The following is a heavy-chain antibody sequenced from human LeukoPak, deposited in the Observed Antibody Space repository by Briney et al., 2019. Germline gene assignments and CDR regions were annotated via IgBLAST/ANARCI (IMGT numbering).Heavy chain of an antibody. Sequence: SVKVSCKASGGTFSSYTICWVRQAPGQGLEWMGRIIPILGIANYAQKFQGRVTITADKSTSTAYMELSSLRSEDTAVYYCARATGAASSLYMDVWGKGTTVTVSS. CDR3: ARATGAASSLYMDV. D-gene: IGHD1-14*01. CDR2: IIPILGIA. J-gene: IGHJ6*03. V-gene: IGHV1-69*02. CDR1: GGTFSSYT.